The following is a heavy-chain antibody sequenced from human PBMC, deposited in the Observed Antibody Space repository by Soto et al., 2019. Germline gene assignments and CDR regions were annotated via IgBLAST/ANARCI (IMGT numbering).Heavy chain of an antibody. D-gene: IGHD6-13*01. V-gene: IGHV3-48*02. CDR1: GFTFSSYS. J-gene: IGHJ5*02. CDR3: ARGRGSSPSWWFDP. CDR2: ISSSSSTI. Sequence: AGSLRLSGAASGFTFSSYSMNWVRQAPGKGLLWVSYISSSSSTIYYSDSVNGRFTISRDNTKNSLYLQMNSLRDEDTAVYYCARGRGSSPSWWFDPWGQGTLVTVSS.